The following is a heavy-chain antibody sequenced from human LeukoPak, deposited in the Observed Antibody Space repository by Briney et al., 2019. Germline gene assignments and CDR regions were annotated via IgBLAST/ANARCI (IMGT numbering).Heavy chain of an antibody. D-gene: IGHD4-17*01. Sequence: GGSLRLSCAASGFTFSSYEMNWVRQAPGKGLEWVSYISSSGSTIYYADSVKGRFTISRDNAKNSLYLQMSSLRAEDTAVYYCARGGDYGAYYYYYYMDVWGKGTTVTISS. V-gene: IGHV3-48*03. J-gene: IGHJ6*03. CDR3: ARGGDYGAYYYYYYMDV. CDR1: GFTFSSYE. CDR2: ISSSGSTI.